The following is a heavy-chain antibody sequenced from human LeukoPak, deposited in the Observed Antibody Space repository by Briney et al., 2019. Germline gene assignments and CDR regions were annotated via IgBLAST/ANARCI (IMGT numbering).Heavy chain of an antibody. Sequence: GASVKFSCKASGYTFTSCSISWVRQAPGQGIEWMGWISAYNSNTNYAQKLQGRVTMTTDTPTSTAYMELRSLRSDDTAVYYCARVLPPISDVWWLRQNYYYGMDVWGQGTTATVSS. V-gene: IGHV1-18*01. CDR3: ARVLPPISDVWWLRQNYYYGMDV. CDR2: ISAYNSNT. CDR1: GYTFTSCS. J-gene: IGHJ6*02. D-gene: IGHD5-12*01.